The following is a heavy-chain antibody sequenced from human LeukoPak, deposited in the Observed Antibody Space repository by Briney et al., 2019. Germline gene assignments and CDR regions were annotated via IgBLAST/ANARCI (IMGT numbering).Heavy chain of an antibody. V-gene: IGHV4-39*02. Sequence: PSETLSLTCTVSGDFISGSRYYWGWIRQPPGKGLEWIGCIYYGGSTYYTPSLKSRVTISVDTSKNQFSLRLSSVTAADTAVYYCARDSREDYGMDVWGQGTTVTVSS. CDR3: ARDSREDYGMDV. CDR2: IYYGGST. J-gene: IGHJ6*02. CDR1: GDFISGSRYY. D-gene: IGHD1-26*01.